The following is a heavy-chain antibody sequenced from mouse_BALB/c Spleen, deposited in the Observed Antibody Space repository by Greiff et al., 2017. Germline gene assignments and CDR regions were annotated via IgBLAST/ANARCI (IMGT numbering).Heavy chain of an antibody. CDR1: GFTFSSFG. CDR2: ISSGSSTI. V-gene: IGHV5-17*02. Sequence: EVMLVESGGGLVQPGGSRKLSCAASGFTFSSFGMHWVRQAPEKGLEWVAYISSGSSTIYYADTVKGRFTISRDNPKNTLFLQMTSLRSEDTAMYYCARGENAFDYWGQGTTLTVSS. J-gene: IGHJ2*01. CDR3: ARGENAFDY.